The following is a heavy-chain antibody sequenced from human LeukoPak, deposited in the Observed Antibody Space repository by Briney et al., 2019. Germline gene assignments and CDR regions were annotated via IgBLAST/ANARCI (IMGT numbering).Heavy chain of an antibody. D-gene: IGHD3-22*01. CDR2: ISNSGST. J-gene: IGHJ4*02. CDR1: GFTFSTYG. CDR3: AKGGGIGYYFPYYFDY. V-gene: IGHV3-23*01. Sequence: GGSLRLSCAASGFTFSTYGMTWVRQAPGKGLEWVSIISNSGSTYYADSVKGRFTVSRDNSKNTLYLQMNSLRAEDTAVYYCAKGGGIGYYFPYYFDYWGQGTLVTVSS.